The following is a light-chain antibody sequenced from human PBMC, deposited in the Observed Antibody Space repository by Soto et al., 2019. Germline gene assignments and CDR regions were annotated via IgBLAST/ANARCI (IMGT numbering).Light chain of an antibody. CDR3: QQYYSTPPVP. V-gene: IGKV4-1*01. Sequence: DIVMTQSPDSLAVSLGERATINCKSSQSVLYSSNNKNYLAWYQQQPVQPPKLLIYWASTREAGVPDRFSGSGYGTEFTLTISSLQAEDMADYYCQQYYSTPPVPFGPGTKVD. J-gene: IGKJ3*01. CDR2: WAS. CDR1: QSVLYSSNNKNY.